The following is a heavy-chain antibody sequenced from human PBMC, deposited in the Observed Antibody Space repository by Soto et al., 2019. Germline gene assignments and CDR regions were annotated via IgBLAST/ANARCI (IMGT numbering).Heavy chain of an antibody. CDR1: GFTFSSSA. CDR3: TGTTPDNWFDP. CDR2: IRSKANSYAT. V-gene: IGHV3-73*01. Sequence: EVQLVESGGGLVQPGGSLKLSCAASGFTFSSSAMHWVRQASGKGLEWVGRIRSKANSYATAYAASVKGRFTISRDDSKNTAYLQMNSLKTEDTAVYYCTGTTPDNWFDPWGQGTLVTVSS. J-gene: IGHJ5*02. D-gene: IGHD4-17*01.